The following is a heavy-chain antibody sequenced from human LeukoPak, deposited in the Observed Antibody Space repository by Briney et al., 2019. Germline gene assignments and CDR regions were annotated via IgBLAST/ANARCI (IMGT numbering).Heavy chain of an antibody. CDR3: ARSGIVGATPPYYLDY. Sequence: GGSLRLSCAASGFTFDTYNINWVRQAPGKGLEWVSSISSSTTYIYYADSVKGRFTISRDNTKNSLYLQMNSLRAEDTAVYYCARSGIVGATPPYYLDYWGQGTLVTVSS. CDR1: GFTFDTYN. J-gene: IGHJ4*02. CDR2: ISSSTTYI. D-gene: IGHD1-26*01. V-gene: IGHV3-21*01.